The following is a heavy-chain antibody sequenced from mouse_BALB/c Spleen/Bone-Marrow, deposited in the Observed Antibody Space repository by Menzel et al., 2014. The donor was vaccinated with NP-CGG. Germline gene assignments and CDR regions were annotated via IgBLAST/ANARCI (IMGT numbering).Heavy chain of an antibody. CDR3: ARNPVGRNYFDY. CDR1: GFSFPNYG. Sequence: QVQLKQSGPGLVQPSQSPSITCTVSGFSFPNYGVHWVRQSPGKGLEWLGVIWSGGSTDYNAAFISRLSISKDNSKSQVFFKMNSLQVNDTAIYYCARNPVGRNYFDYWGQGTTLTVSS. J-gene: IGHJ2*01. D-gene: IGHD4-1*01. V-gene: IGHV2-2*02. CDR2: IWSGGST.